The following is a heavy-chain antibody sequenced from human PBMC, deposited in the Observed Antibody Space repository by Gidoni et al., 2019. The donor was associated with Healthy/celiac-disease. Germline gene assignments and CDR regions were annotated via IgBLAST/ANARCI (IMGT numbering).Heavy chain of an antibody. CDR3: ARQYMCDY. V-gene: IGHV5-51*01. J-gene: IGHJ4*02. CDR1: GYSFTNYW. Sequence: EVQLVPSAAEVRKPGDSLKISCKASGYSFTNYWRGWVRQMPGKGLEWMGIIYPGDSDTKYSPSFQGQVTISADKSTSTAYLQWSSLKASDTAIYYCARQYMCDYWGQGTLVTVSS. CDR2: IYPGDSDT. D-gene: IGHD1-20*01.